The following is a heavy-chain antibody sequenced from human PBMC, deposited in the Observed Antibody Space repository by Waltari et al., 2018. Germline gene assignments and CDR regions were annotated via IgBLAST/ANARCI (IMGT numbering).Heavy chain of an antibody. V-gene: IGHV4-61*02. CDR3: ASSPYSGSYHGGYYFDY. Sequence: QVQLQESGPGLVKPSQTLSLTCTVSGGSISSGSYYWNWLRQTAGKGLEWIGRIYTSGSTNYNPSLKSRVTISVDTSKIQFSLKLSSLTAADTAVYYCASSPYSGSYHGGYYFDYWGQGTLVTVSS. CDR2: IYTSGST. CDR1: GGSISSGSYY. J-gene: IGHJ4*02. D-gene: IGHD1-26*01.